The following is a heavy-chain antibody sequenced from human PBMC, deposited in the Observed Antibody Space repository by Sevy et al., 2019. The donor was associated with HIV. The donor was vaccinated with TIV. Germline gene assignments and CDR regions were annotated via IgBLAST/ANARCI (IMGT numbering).Heavy chain of an antibody. V-gene: IGHV3-72*01. CDR1: GFTFSDDY. CDR3: TTHAGIAAAGRVFDY. Sequence: GGSLRLSCAASGFTFSDDYMEWVRQAPGKGLEWVGRIRNDADSYTTEYAASVKGRFTISRDDSENSLYLLMNSLKTEDTAVYYCTTHAGIAAAGRVFDYWGQGTLVTVSS. J-gene: IGHJ4*02. CDR2: IRNDADSYTT. D-gene: IGHD6-13*01.